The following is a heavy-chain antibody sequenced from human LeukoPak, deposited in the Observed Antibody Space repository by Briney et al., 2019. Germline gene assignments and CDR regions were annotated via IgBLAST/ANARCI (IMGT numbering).Heavy chain of an antibody. CDR3: ARDPYYYDSSGTKYNWFDP. Sequence: TSETLSLTCTVSGGSISSGSYYWSWIRQPAGKGLEWIGRIYTSGSTNYNPSLKRRITISVDTSKDQFYLKLSSVTAAETAVYYCARDPYYYDSSGTKYNWFDPWGQGTLVTVSS. V-gene: IGHV4-61*02. J-gene: IGHJ5*02. CDR1: GGSISSGSYY. CDR2: IYTSGST. D-gene: IGHD3-22*01.